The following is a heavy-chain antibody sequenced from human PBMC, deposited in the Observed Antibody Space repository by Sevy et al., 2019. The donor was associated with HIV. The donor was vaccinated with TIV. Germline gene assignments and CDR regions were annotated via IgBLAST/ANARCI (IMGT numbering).Heavy chain of an antibody. CDR1: GFTFSSYS. J-gene: IGHJ6*04. D-gene: IGHD4-17*01. Sequence: GGSLRLSCTASGFTFSSYSMNWVRQAPGKGLEWVSSISSSSSDIYYADSVKGRFTISRDNAKNSLYLQMNSLRAEDTAVYYCARATTVVTPALDVWGKGTTVTVSS. V-gene: IGHV3-21*01. CDR3: ARATTVVTPALDV. CDR2: ISSSSSDI.